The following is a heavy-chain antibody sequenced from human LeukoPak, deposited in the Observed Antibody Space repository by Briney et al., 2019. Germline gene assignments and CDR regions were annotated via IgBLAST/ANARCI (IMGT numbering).Heavy chain of an antibody. CDR1: GYTFTSYY. V-gene: IGHV1-2*02. CDR3: ARGHSSGWYWFDY. J-gene: IGHJ4*02. CDR2: INPNSGGT. Sequence: ASVKVSCKASGYTFTSYYMHWVRQAPGQGLERMGWINPNSGGTNYAQKFQGRVTMTRDTSISTAYMELSRLRSDDTAVYYCARGHSSGWYWFDYWGQGTLVTVSS. D-gene: IGHD6-19*01.